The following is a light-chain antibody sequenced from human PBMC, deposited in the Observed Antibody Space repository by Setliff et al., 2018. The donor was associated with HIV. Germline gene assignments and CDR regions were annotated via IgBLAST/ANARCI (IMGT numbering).Light chain of an antibody. V-gene: IGKV3D-20*01. CDR2: DAS. J-gene: IGKJ5*01. CDR1: QSFSSTF. Sequence: EIVLTQSPDTLSLSPGERVTLSCRASQSFSSTFLAWYQQKPGLAPRLLLYDASTRAAGIPDRFSGSGSGTEFTLTISRLEPEDFAVYYCQQYVNLPITFGQGTRLEIK. CDR3: QQYVNLPIT.